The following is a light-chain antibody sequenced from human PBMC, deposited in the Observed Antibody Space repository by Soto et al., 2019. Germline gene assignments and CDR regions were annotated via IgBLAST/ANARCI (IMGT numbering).Light chain of an antibody. V-gene: IGKV3-15*01. CDR3: QQYNDWPPIT. CDR1: QSINNN. J-gene: IGKJ5*01. Sequence: EIMMTQSPATLSVSPGERATLSCRASQSINNNLAWYQQKPGQVPRLLIYYASTRATGIPLRFSGSGSGTEFTLTISSLQSEDFALYYCQQYNDWPPITFGQGTRLEIK. CDR2: YAS.